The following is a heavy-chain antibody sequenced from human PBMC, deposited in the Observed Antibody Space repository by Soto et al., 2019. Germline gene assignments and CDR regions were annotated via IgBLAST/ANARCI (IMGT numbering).Heavy chain of an antibody. J-gene: IGHJ6*02. CDR1: GGSISSSSYY. CDR3: ARHPLVDV. V-gene: IGHV4-39*01. Sequence: PSETLSLTCTVSGGSISSSSYYWGWIRQPPGKGLEWIASIYYSGSTYYNPSLKSRVTISVDTSKNQFSLKLSSVTAADTAVYYCARHPLVDVWAKGPRSPYP. CDR2: IYYSGST.